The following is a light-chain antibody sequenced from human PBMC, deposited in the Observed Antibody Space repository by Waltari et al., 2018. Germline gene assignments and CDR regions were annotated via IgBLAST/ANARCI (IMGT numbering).Light chain of an antibody. CDR3: LQHNTYPFT. Sequence: DIQMTQSPSSLSASVGDRVTIACRASQGIRSDLGWYQQKPGKAAKRLIFAASSLLSGVPSRFRGSGSGTEFTLTISSLQPEDFATYYCLQHNTYPFTFGPGTKVDIK. J-gene: IGKJ3*01. CDR1: QGIRSD. CDR2: AAS. V-gene: IGKV1-17*01.